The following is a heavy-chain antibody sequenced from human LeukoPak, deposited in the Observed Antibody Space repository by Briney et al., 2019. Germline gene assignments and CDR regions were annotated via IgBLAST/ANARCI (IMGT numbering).Heavy chain of an antibody. CDR2: ISGSGHNT. V-gene: IGHV3-23*01. Sequence: GGSLRLSCAVSGLTFSNYAMTWVRQAPGKGLEYVSEISGSGHNTYYADSVQGRFTISRDNSKNTLYLQMYSLRAEDTAKYYCARRTRDGYNSPIDYWGQGTLVTVSS. CDR1: GLTFSNYA. J-gene: IGHJ4*02. D-gene: IGHD5-24*01. CDR3: ARRTRDGYNSPIDY.